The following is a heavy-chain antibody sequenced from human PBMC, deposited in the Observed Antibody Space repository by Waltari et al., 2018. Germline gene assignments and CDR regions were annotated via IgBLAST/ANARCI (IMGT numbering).Heavy chain of an antibody. J-gene: IGHJ3*02. D-gene: IGHD6-13*01. CDR3: ASQLIAAAGVLDAFDI. V-gene: IGHV1-69*05. Sequence: QVQLVQSGAEVKKPGSSVKVSCKASGGTFSSYAISWVRQAPGQGLEWMGGIIPIFVTANYAQKFQGRVTITTDESTSTAYMELSSLRSEDTAVYYCASQLIAAAGVLDAFDIWGQGTMVTVSS. CDR1: GGTFSSYA. CDR2: IIPIFVTA.